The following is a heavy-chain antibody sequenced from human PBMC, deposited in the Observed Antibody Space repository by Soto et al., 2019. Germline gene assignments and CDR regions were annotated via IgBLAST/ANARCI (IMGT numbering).Heavy chain of an antibody. D-gene: IGHD3-22*01. Sequence: SETLSLTCPVSGGSISSYYWSWIRQPPGKGLEWIGYIYYSGSTNYNPSLKSRVTISVDTSKNQFSLKLSSVTAADTAVYYCARGLISGYYLYDAFDIWGQGTMVTVSS. V-gene: IGHV4-59*01. CDR3: ARGLISGYYLYDAFDI. CDR2: IYYSGST. J-gene: IGHJ3*02. CDR1: GGSISSYY.